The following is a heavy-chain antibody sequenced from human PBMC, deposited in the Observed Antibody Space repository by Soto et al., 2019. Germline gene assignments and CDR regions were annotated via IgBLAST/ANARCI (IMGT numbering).Heavy chain of an antibody. CDR1: GFTFSSYA. D-gene: IGHD6-13*01. V-gene: IGHV3-23*01. Sequence: PGGSLRLSCAASGFTFSSYAMIWVRQAPGKGLEWVSAISGSGGSTYYADSVKGRFTISRDNSKNTLYPQMNSLRAEDTAVYYCAKDQELAAAGTPYFDYWGQGTLVTVSS. J-gene: IGHJ4*02. CDR3: AKDQELAAAGTPYFDY. CDR2: ISGSGGST.